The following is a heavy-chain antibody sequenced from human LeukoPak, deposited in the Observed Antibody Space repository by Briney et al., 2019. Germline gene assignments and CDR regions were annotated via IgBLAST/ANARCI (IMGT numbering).Heavy chain of an antibody. CDR3: AREPPGAYLNDY. V-gene: IGHV1-46*01. D-gene: IGHD4-17*01. Sequence: ASVKVSCKASGYTFTSYHMHWVRQAPGQGLEWMGIINPNSGTTFYAHKFQGRVTLTRDTSTSTVYMELSSLTSDDTAVYYCAREPPGAYLNDYWGQGTLVTVSS. CDR1: GYTFTSYH. CDR2: INPNSGTT. J-gene: IGHJ4*02.